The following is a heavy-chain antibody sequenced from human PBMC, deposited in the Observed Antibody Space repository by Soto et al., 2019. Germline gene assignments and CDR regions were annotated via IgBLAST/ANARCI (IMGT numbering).Heavy chain of an antibody. CDR1: GGSISSYY. J-gene: IGHJ4*02. CDR2: IYYSGST. CDR3: AREASSGGQFDY. D-gene: IGHD3-22*01. V-gene: IGHV4-59*01. Sequence: SETLSLTCTVSGGSISSYYWSWIRQPPGKGLEWIGYIYYSGSTNYNPSLKSRVTISVDTSKNQFSLKLSSVTAADTAVYYCAREASSGGQFDYWGQGTLVTVSS.